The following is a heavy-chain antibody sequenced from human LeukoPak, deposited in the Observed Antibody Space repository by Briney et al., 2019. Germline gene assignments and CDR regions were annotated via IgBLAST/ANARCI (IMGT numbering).Heavy chain of an antibody. Sequence: SETLSLTCTVSGGSISSYYWSWIRQPAGKGLEWIGRIYTSGSTNYNPSLKSRVTMSVDTSKNQFSLKLSSVTAADTAVYYCAREEDLGLRYFGPTFDPWGQGTLVTVSS. D-gene: IGHD3-9*01. CDR2: IYTSGST. CDR1: GGSISSYY. V-gene: IGHV4-4*07. CDR3: AREEDLGLRYFGPTFDP. J-gene: IGHJ5*02.